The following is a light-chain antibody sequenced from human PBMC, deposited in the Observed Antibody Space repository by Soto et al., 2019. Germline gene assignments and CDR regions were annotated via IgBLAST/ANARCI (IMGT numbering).Light chain of an antibody. CDR3: GSYSGGTTCV. J-gene: IGLJ3*02. CDR2: QVI. CDR1: KIDIGVYDF. V-gene: IGLV2-14*01. Sequence: QSALTQPASVSGSPGQSVTSSCTGTKIDIGVYDFVSWYQHLPGKDPPLIIYQVIHRPSGFSDRFSGSKSGNSASLTVSGLQTEDEADYFCGSYSGGTTCVFGRGTKVTVL.